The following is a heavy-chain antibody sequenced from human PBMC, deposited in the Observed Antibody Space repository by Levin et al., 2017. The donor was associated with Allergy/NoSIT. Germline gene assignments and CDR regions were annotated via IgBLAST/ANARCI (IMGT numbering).Heavy chain of an antibody. J-gene: IGHJ6*02. V-gene: IGHV3-33*01. Sequence: GGSLRLSCAASGYTFSSYGVHWVRQTPGKGLEWVALIWYDGSDQYYADSVKGRFTISRDNLKNTVYLQMNSLRGEDTAVYYCARDPAPYGDYASDGLDVWVQGTTVTVSS. CDR3: ARDPAPYGDYASDGLDV. CDR2: IWYDGSDQ. D-gene: IGHD4-17*01. CDR1: GYTFSSYG.